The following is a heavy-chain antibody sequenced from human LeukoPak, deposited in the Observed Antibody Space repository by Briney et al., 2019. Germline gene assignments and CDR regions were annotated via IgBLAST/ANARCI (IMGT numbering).Heavy chain of an antibody. Sequence: SVKVSCKASGGTFISYAISWVRQAPGQGLEWMGGIIPIFGPANYAQKFQGRVTITADESTSTAYMELSSLRSEDTAVYYCATTIYGSGSYRSADYWGQGTLVTVSS. V-gene: IGHV1-69*01. J-gene: IGHJ4*02. D-gene: IGHD3-10*01. CDR2: IIPIFGPA. CDR3: ATTIYGSGSYRSADY. CDR1: GGTFISYA.